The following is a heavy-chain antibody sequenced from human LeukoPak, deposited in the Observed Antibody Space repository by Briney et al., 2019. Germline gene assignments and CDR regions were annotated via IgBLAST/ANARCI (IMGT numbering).Heavy chain of an antibody. CDR3: ARAESNYDILTDHPGYYYGMDV. D-gene: IGHD3-9*01. V-gene: IGHV3-48*02. J-gene: IGHJ6*02. CDR2: ISTSRNTI. Sequence: GGSLRLSCAASGFTFSGYDMKWVRQAPGKGLEWVSYISTSRNTIYYADSVRGRFTISRDNGKNSLYLQMNSLRDEDTAVYYCARAESNYDILTDHPGYYYGMDVWGQGTTVTVSS. CDR1: GFTFSGYD.